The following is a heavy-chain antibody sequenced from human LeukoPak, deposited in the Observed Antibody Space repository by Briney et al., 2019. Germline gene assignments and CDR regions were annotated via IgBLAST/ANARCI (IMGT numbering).Heavy chain of an antibody. D-gene: IGHD2-21*01. CDR2: INPNSGGT. CDR3: ARVLFHSGYDF. J-gene: IGHJ4*02. CDR1: GYTFTGAY. V-gene: IGHV1-2*02. Sequence: GASARVSRKASGYTFTGAYMHWVRQAPGQGLEWMGWINPNSGGTQFARKCQARVTITRDTSISTAYMELDRLRSDDTAVYYCARVLFHSGYDFCGRGTLVTVSS.